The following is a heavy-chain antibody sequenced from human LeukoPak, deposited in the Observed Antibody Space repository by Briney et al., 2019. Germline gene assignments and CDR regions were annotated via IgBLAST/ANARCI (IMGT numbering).Heavy chain of an antibody. Sequence: PGGSLRLSCAASGFTFSSHWMSWVRQAPGKGLEWVANIKQDGSEKYYVDSVKGRFTISRANAKNSLYLQMNSLRAEDTAVYYCARAWVIVVVPAAKHFNWFDPWGQGTLVTVSS. CDR2: IKQDGSEK. J-gene: IGHJ5*02. CDR3: ARAWVIVVVPAAKHFNWFDP. V-gene: IGHV3-7*01. D-gene: IGHD2-2*01. CDR1: GFTFSSHW.